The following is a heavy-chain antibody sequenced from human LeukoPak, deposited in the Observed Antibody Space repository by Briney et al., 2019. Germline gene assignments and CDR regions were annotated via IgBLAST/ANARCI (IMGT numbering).Heavy chain of an antibody. Sequence: PGGALRLSCAASGFTFSSYAMSWVRQAPGKGLEWVSAISGSGGSTYYADSVKGRFTISRDNSKNTLYLQMNSLRAEDTAVYYCAKDPDVPYYYGSGTGPGRFDPWGQGTLVTVSS. D-gene: IGHD3-10*01. CDR3: AKDPDVPYYYGSGTGPGRFDP. J-gene: IGHJ5*02. V-gene: IGHV3-23*01. CDR2: ISGSGGST. CDR1: GFTFSSYA.